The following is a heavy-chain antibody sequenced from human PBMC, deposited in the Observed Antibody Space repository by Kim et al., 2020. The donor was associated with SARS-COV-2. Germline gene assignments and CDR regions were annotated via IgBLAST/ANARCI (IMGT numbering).Heavy chain of an antibody. J-gene: IGHJ6*02. CDR3: ARRGVDTAMVSYYGMDV. Sequence: LKRGVTISVDTSKNQFSLKLSSVTAADTAVYYCARRGVDTAMVSYYGMDVWGQGTTVTVSS. D-gene: IGHD5-18*01. V-gene: IGHV4-59*08.